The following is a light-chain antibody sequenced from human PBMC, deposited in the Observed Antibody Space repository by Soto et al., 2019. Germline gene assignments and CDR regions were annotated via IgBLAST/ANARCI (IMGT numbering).Light chain of an antibody. V-gene: IGKV1-39*01. CDR2: SAS. Sequence: DIQMTQSPSSLSASVGDRVTITCRTSQSISRYLNWYQQKPGRAPKLLIYSASYLQSGVPSNFSGSGSGTDFTLTISRLEPEDFAVYYCQQYGSSPLTFGGGTKVDIK. J-gene: IGKJ4*01. CDR1: QSISRY. CDR3: QQYGSSPLT.